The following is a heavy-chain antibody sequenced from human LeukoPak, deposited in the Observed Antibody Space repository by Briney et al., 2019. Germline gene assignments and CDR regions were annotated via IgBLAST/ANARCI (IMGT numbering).Heavy chain of an antibody. CDR1: GGSISSYY. J-gene: IGHJ6*03. CDR3: ARGRRSSGWHRGHYYDYNYMDV. V-gene: IGHV4-4*07. D-gene: IGHD6-25*01. Sequence: SETLSLTCTVSGGSISSYYWSWIRQPAGKGLEWIGRIYTSGSTNYNPSLKSRVTMSVDTSKNQFSLKLSSVTAADTAVYYCARGRRSSGWHRGHYYDYNYMDVWGKGTTVTISS. CDR2: IYTSGST.